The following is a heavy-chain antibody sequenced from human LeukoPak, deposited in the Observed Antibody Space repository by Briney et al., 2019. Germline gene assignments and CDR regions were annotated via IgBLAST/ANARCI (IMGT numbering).Heavy chain of an antibody. Sequence: GASVKVSCKASGYTFTGYYMHWVRQAPGQGLEWMGWINPAIGGTNYAQRFHGRVTMTRDTSITTAYMELSRLTSDDTALYYCARGRTNTVTTSGVLFAYWGQGTLVTVSS. CDR2: INPAIGGT. D-gene: IGHD4-17*01. CDR1: GYTFTGYY. J-gene: IGHJ4*02. V-gene: IGHV1-2*02. CDR3: ARGRTNTVTTSGVLFAY.